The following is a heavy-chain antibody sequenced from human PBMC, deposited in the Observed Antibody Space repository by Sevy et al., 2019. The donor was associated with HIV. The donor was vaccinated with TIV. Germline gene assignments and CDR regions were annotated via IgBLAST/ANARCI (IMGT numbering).Heavy chain of an antibody. CDR1: GFTFSSYG. CDR3: AKALLSRYDFWSGYYFYYYGMDV. V-gene: IGHV3-30*18. CDR2: ISYDGSNK. J-gene: IGHJ6*02. D-gene: IGHD3-3*01. Sequence: GGSLRLSCAASGFTFSSYGMRWVRQAPGKGLEWVAVISYDGSNKYYADSVKGRFTISRDNSKNTLYLQMNSLRAEDTAVYYCAKALLSRYDFWSGYYFYYYGMDVWGQGTTVTVSS.